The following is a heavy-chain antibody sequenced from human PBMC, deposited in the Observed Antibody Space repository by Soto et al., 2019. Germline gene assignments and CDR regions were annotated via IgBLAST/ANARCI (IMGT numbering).Heavy chain of an antibody. D-gene: IGHD2-2*01. CDR3: ARDLEYCSSTSCYGELAFDI. CDR1: GGSISXGGYY. J-gene: IGHJ3*02. V-gene: IGHV4-31*03. CDR2: IYYSGST. Sequence: QXQLQESGPGLVKPSQTLSLTCTVSGGSISXGGYYWSWIRQHPGKGLEWIGYIYYSGSTYYNPSLKSRVTISVDTSKNQFSLKLSSVTAADTAVYYCARDLEYCSSTSCYGELAFDIWGQGTMVTVSS.